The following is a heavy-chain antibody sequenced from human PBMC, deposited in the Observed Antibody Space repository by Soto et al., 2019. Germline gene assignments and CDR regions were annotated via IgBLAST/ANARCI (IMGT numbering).Heavy chain of an antibody. CDR2: ISGSGGST. J-gene: IGHJ4*02. Sequence: GGSLRLSCAAFGFTFSSYAMSWVRQAPGKGLEWVSAISGSGGSTYYADSVKGRFTISRDNSRNTLYLQMNSLRAEDTAVYYCAKDPNEVGLYYFDYWGQGTLVTVPS. CDR1: GFTFSSYA. V-gene: IGHV3-23*01. D-gene: IGHD1-1*01. CDR3: AKDPNEVGLYYFDY.